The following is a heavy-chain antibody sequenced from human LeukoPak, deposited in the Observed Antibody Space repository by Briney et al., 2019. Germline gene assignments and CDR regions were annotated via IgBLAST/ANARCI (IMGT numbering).Heavy chain of an antibody. CDR2: INSDGTTT. J-gene: IGHJ4*02. CDR1: GFTFSSYW. D-gene: IGHD3-22*01. CDR3: ARDYYDSSGYCYGWLH. Sequence: PGGSLRLSCAATGFTFSSYWMFWVRQAPGKGLLWVSRINSDGTTTNYADSVKGRFTISRDNSKNTLYLQMNSLRAEDTAVYYCARDYYDSSGYCYGWLHWGQGTLVTVSS. V-gene: IGHV3-74*01.